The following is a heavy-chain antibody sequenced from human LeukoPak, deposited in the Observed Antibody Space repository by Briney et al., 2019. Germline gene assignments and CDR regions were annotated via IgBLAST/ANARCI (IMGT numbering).Heavy chain of an antibody. D-gene: IGHD3-22*01. V-gene: IGHV3-15*01. CDR2: IKSKTYGGTT. J-gene: IGHJ4*02. Sequence: GGSLGLSCAASGFIFSNAWMSWVRQAPGKGLEWVGRIKSKTYGGTTDYAAPVKGRFTISRDDSKNTLYLQMNSLKTEDTAVYYCTTDSYYYDSSGYLYYFDYWGQGALLADSS. CDR3: TTDSYYYDSSGYLYYFDY. CDR1: GFIFSNAW.